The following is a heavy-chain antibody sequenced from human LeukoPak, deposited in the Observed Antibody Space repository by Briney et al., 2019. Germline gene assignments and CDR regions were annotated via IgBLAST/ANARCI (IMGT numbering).Heavy chain of an antibody. D-gene: IGHD2-21*02. J-gene: IGHJ1*01. Sequence: GGSLRLSCVVSGFTFNRCWMNWVRQAPGKGLEWVAHINPDGRDTYYVDSVKGRFTISRDNAQNSMYLQMNSLRVEDSAVYYCTSWGDTTAEYFQRWGQGTLVTVSS. CDR1: GFTFNRCW. V-gene: IGHV3-7*01. CDR2: INPDGRDT. CDR3: TSWGDTTAEYFQR.